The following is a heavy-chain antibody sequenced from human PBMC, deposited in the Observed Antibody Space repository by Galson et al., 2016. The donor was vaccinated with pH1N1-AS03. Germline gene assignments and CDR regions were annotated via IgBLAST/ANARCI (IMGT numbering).Heavy chain of an antibody. J-gene: IGHJ3*02. V-gene: IGHV3-74*01. Sequence: SLRLSCAASGFSFSANWMSWVRQAPGRGLVWVSSINGEGSSTRGTDSVKGRFFISRDNAKNTVYLQMNSLRVEDTAVYYCARQDSSGYFHALDMWGQGTMVTVSS. CDR1: GFSFSANW. D-gene: IGHD3-22*01. CDR3: ARQDSSGYFHALDM. CDR2: INGEGSST.